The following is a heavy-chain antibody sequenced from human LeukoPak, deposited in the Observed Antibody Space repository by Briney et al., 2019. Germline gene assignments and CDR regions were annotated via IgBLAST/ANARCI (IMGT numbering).Heavy chain of an antibody. D-gene: IGHD4-23*01. CDR3: ARFNDYGGNGDH. Sequence: PGGSLRLSCAASGFTFSSYAMHWVRQAPGKGLEYVSAISSNGGSTYYAHSVKGRFTISRDNSKNTGYLQTGSLRAEDMAVYYCARFNDYGGNGDHWGQGTLVTVSS. V-gene: IGHV3-64*01. J-gene: IGHJ4*02. CDR2: ISSNGGST. CDR1: GFTFSSYA.